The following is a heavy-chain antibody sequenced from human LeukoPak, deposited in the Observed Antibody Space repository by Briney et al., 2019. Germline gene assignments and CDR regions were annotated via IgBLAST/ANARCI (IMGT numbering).Heavy chain of an antibody. Sequence: ASVKVSCKVSGYTLTELSMHWVRQAPGKGLEWMGGFDPEDGETIYAQKFQGRVIMTEDTSTDTAYMELSSLRSEDTAVYYCATAQRAYYDILTGYFYAEYFQHWGQGTLVTVSS. D-gene: IGHD3-9*01. J-gene: IGHJ1*01. V-gene: IGHV1-24*01. CDR2: FDPEDGET. CDR3: ATAQRAYYDILTGYFYAEYFQH. CDR1: GYTLTELS.